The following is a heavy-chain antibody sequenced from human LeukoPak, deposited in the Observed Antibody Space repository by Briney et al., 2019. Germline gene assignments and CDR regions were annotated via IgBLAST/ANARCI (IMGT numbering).Heavy chain of an antibody. V-gene: IGHV3-64D*06. J-gene: IGHJ4*02. CDR2: ISSNGGST. CDR1: GFTFSSYA. D-gene: IGHD6-19*01. Sequence: GGSLRLSCSASGFTFSSYAMHWVRQAPGKGLEYVSAISSNGGSTYYADSVKGRFTISRDNSKNTLYLQMSSLRAEDTAVYYCVKGGGSGWSLFDYWGQGTLVTVSS. CDR3: VKGGGSGWSLFDY.